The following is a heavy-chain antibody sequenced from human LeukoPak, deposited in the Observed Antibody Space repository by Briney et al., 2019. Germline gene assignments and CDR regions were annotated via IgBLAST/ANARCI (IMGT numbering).Heavy chain of an antibody. CDR1: GFTFDDYG. D-gene: IGHD4-17*01. Sequence: TGGSLRLSCAASGFTFDDYGMSWVRQAPGKGLEWVSGINWNGGSTGYADSVKGRFTISRDNAKNSLYLQMNSLRAEDTALYHCARANYGDYRYSYYYMDVWGKGTTVTVSS. CDR3: ARANYGDYRYSYYYMDV. J-gene: IGHJ6*03. V-gene: IGHV3-20*01. CDR2: INWNGGST.